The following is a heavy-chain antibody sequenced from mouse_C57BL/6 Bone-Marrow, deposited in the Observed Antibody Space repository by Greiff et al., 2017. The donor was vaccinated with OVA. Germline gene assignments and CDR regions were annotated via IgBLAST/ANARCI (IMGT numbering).Heavy chain of an antibody. CDR2: IYYSGTI. D-gene: IGHD3-3*01. CDR3: ARDRGFLGDYYAMDY. Sequence: EVQLKESGPGLVKPSQTVFLTCTVTGISITTGNYRWSWIRQFPGNKLEWIGYIYYSGTITYNPSLTSRTTITRDTPKNQFFLEMNSLTAEDTATYYCARDRGFLGDYYAMDYWGQGTSVTVSS. V-gene: IGHV3-5*01. CDR1: GISITTGNYR. J-gene: IGHJ4*01.